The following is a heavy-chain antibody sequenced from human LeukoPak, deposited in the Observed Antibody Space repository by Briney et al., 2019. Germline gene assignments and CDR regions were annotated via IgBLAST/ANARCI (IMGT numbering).Heavy chain of an antibody. CDR3: ARVRPGLTLDY. D-gene: IGHD1-14*01. J-gene: IGHJ4*02. Sequence: GGSLRLSCAAPGFTFSNYWMSWVRQAPGGGLERVATIKKDGSESYYVDSLKGRFTISKDNAKSSLYVQMNSLRADHTAVYYCARVRPGLTLDYWGQGILVTVSS. V-gene: IGHV3-7*01. CDR1: GFTFSNYW. CDR2: IKKDGSES.